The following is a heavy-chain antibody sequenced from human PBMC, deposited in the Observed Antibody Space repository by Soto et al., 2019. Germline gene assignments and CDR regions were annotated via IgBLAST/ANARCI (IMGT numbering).Heavy chain of an antibody. Sequence: PSETLSLTCAVSGGSISSGGYSWSWIRQPPGKGLEWIGYIYHSGSTYYSPSLKSRVTISVDRSKNQFSLKLSSVTAADTAVYYCARGRRISWGYGMDVWGQGTTVTVSS. CDR3: ARGRRISWGYGMDV. D-gene: IGHD5-12*01. CDR2: IYHSGST. V-gene: IGHV4-30-2*01. J-gene: IGHJ6*02. CDR1: GGSISSGGYS.